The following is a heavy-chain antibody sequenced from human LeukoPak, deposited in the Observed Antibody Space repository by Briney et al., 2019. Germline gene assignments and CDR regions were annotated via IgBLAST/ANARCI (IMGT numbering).Heavy chain of an antibody. Sequence: GGSLRLSCAASGFTFSSYAMSWVRQAPGKGLEWVSAISGSGGSTYYADSVKGRFTISRDNSKNTLYLQMNSLRAEDTAVYYCAKDPPQDIVVVPAATPSLSYYYYMDVWGKGTTVTVSS. CDR1: GFTFSSYA. CDR2: ISGSGGST. J-gene: IGHJ6*03. V-gene: IGHV3-23*01. D-gene: IGHD2-2*01. CDR3: AKDPPQDIVVVPAATPSLSYYYYMDV.